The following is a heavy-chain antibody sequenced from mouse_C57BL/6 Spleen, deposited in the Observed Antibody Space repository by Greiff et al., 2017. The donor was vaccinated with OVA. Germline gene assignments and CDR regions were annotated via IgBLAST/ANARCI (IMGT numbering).Heavy chain of an antibody. J-gene: IGHJ2*01. D-gene: IGHD1-1*01. CDR1: GYTFTSYW. V-gene: IGHV1-7*01. CDR3: ARSATVVPFDY. Sequence: VQLQQSGAELAKPGASVKLSCKASGYTFTSYWMHWVKQRPGQGLEWIGYINPSSGYTKYNQKFKDKATLTADKSSSTASMQLSSLTYEDSGDYYCARSATVVPFDYWGQGTTLTVSS. CDR2: INPSSGYT.